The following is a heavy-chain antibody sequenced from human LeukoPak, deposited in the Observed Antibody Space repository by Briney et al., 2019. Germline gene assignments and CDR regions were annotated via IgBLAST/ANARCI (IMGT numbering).Heavy chain of an antibody. CDR1: GFNFRGQA. CDR2: ITGRGETT. J-gene: IGHJ4*02. D-gene: IGHD3-10*01. V-gene: IGHV3-23*01. Sequence: GGSLRLSCAASGFNFRGQAMSWVRQGPGKGLEWVAGITGRGETTYYADSVKGRVNISRDNSKDTLFLQVNSLRAEDTAVYYCAKDVIRGGITYFESWGQGTQVAVSS. CDR3: AKDVIRGGITYFES.